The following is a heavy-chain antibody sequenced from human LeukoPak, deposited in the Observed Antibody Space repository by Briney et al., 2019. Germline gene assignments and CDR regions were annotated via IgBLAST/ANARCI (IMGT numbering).Heavy chain of an antibody. V-gene: IGHV4-59*01. Sequence: SETLSLTCTVSGGSISSYYWSWIRQPPGKGLEWIGDIYYSGSTNYNPSLKSRVTISVDTSKNQFSLKLSSVTAADTAVYYCARERGPYDILTGYGMDVWGKGTTVTVSS. D-gene: IGHD3-9*01. J-gene: IGHJ6*04. CDR1: GGSISSYY. CDR2: IYYSGST. CDR3: ARERGPYDILTGYGMDV.